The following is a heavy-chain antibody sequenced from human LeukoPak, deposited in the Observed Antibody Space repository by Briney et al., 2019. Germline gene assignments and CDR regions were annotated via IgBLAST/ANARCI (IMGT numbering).Heavy chain of an antibody. V-gene: IGHV1-69*05. CDR3: ADVYSYGYAFDI. Sequence: SVKVSCKASGGTFTSYAISWVRQAPGQGLEWMGGIIPIFGTANYAQKFQGRVTMTRDTSTSPVYMELSSLRSEDTAVYYCADVYSYGYAFDIWGQGTMVTVSS. CDR2: IIPIFGTA. J-gene: IGHJ3*02. CDR1: GGTFTSYA. D-gene: IGHD5-18*01.